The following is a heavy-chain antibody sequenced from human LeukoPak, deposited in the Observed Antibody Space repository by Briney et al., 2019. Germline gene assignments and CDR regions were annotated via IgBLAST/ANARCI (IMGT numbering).Heavy chain of an antibody. V-gene: IGHV3-48*03. CDR2: ISSGSSTI. Sequence: GGSLRLSCAASGFSISSYEMIWVRQAPGKGLEWVSYISSGSSTIYYADSVKGRFSISRDNAKNSLYLQMNSLRAEDTALYYFASHYGDYSFDYWGQGTLVTVSS. D-gene: IGHD4-17*01. J-gene: IGHJ4*02. CDR1: GFSISSYE. CDR3: ASHYGDYSFDY.